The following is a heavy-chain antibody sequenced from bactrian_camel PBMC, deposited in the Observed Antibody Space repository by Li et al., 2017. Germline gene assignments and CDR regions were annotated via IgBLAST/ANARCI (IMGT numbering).Heavy chain of an antibody. Sequence: HVQLVESGGGLVQPGGSLRLSCAASGLTFRSYYMSWVRQAPGKGLEWVSSIISDGSNTGSNTYYVDSVTGRFTISRDNAKNTVYLQMNSLKSEDTALYYCATLLSITSITSGSWSSFGYWGQGTQVTVS. V-gene: IGHV3-2*01. D-gene: IGHD6*01. CDR1: GLTFRSYY. CDR2: IISDGSNTGSNT. J-gene: IGHJ6*01. CDR3: ATLLSITSITSGSWSSFGY.